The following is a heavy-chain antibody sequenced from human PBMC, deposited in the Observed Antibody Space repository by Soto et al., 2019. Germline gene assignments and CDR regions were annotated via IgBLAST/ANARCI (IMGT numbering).Heavy chain of an antibody. CDR3: ARLNYDFWNGHYTGFDY. CDR1: GGSIRSSNYY. V-gene: IGHV4-39*01. CDR2: IYYSGNT. J-gene: IGHJ4*02. D-gene: IGHD3-3*01. Sequence: SETLSLTCTVSGGSIRSSNYYWGWIRQPPGKGLEWIGSIYYSGNTYYNPSPKSRLTISVDTSKNQFSLKLSSVTAADTAVYYCARLNYDFWNGHYTGFDYWGQGTLVTVSS.